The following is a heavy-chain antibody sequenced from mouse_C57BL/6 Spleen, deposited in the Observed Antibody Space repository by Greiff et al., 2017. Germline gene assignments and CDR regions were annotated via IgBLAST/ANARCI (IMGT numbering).Heavy chain of an antibody. D-gene: IGHD1-1*01. J-gene: IGHJ3*01. CDR3: ARSGYYGSSPAWFAY. CDR1: GYTFTSYA. Sequence: QVQLQQSGPELVKPGASVKLSCKASGYTFTSYAINWVKPRPGQGLEWIGWIYPRDGSTKYNEKFKGKATLTVDTSSSTAYMELHSLTSEDSAVYFCARSGYYGSSPAWFAYWGQVTLVTVSA. CDR2: IYPRDGST. V-gene: IGHV1-85*01.